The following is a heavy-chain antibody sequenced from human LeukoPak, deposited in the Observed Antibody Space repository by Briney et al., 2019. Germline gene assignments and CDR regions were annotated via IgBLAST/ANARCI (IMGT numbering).Heavy chain of an antibody. J-gene: IGHJ3*02. D-gene: IGHD3-10*01. V-gene: IGHV1-3*01. CDR3: ARDLSYYGSGGYRAFDI. Sequence: ASVKVSCKASGYTFTSYAMHWVRQAPGQRLEWMGWINAGNGNTKYSQKFQGRVTITRDTSASTAYMELSSLRSEDTAVYYCARDLSYYGSGGYRAFDIWGQGTMVTVSS. CDR2: INAGNGNT. CDR1: GYTFTSYA.